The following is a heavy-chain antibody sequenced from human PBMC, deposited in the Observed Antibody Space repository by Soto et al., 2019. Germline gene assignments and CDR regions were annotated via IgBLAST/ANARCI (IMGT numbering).Heavy chain of an antibody. V-gene: IGHV3-53*02. CDR1: GFTVSSNY. CDR3: ARDTYGSGSYSY. CDR2: IYSGGRT. J-gene: IGHJ4*02. D-gene: IGHD3-10*01. Sequence: EVQLVETGGGLIQPGGSLRLSCAASGFTVSSNYMSWVRQAPGKGLEWVSVIYSGGRTYYADSVKGRFTISRDNSKNPLYLQMNSLRAEDTAVYYCARDTYGSGSYSYWGQGTLVTVSS.